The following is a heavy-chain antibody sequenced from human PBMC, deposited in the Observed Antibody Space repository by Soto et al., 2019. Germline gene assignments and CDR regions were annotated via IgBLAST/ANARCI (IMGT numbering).Heavy chain of an antibody. CDR1: GFNFRTSW. D-gene: IGHD2-2*01. CDR3: ARDLYQLPTMSYFCYGMDV. Sequence: GGSLRLSCTASGFNFRTSWMSWVRQAPGKGLEWVANIKQDGSEKYYVDSLKGRFTISRDNAKNSLYLQMNSLRAEDTAVYYCARDLYQLPTMSYFCYGMDVWGQGTTVTVSS. CDR2: IKQDGSEK. J-gene: IGHJ6*02. V-gene: IGHV3-7*03.